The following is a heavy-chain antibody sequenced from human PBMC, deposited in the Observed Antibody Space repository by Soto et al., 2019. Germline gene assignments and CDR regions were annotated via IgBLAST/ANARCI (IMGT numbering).Heavy chain of an antibody. CDR1: GGSFSGYY. Sequence: SETLSLTCAVYGGSFSGYYWSWIRQPPGKGLEWIGEINHSGSTNYNPSLKSRVTISVDTSKNQFSLKLSSVTAADTAVYYCARRSSSWRRWFDPWGQGTLVTVS. CDR2: INHSGST. J-gene: IGHJ5*02. V-gene: IGHV4-34*01. CDR3: ARRSSSWRRWFDP. D-gene: IGHD6-13*01.